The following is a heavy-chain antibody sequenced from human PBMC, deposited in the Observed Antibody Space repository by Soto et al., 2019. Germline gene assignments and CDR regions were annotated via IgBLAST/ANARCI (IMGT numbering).Heavy chain of an antibody. CDR1: GISVSTSDYY. J-gene: IGHJ4*02. D-gene: IGHD2-15*01. CDR3: AGFVVPASRNSDFDY. Sequence: SETLSLTCTVSGISVSTSDYYWGWVRQPPGKGLDWIGNIYYSGSTFYNPSLRSRVTISVDTSKNQFSLKLNSVTAADTAVYFCAGFVVPASRNSDFDYWGQGTLVTVSS. CDR2: IYYSGST. V-gene: IGHV4-39*01.